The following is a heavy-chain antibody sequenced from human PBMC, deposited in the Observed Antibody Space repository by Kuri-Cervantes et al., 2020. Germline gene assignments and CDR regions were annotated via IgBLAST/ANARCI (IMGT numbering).Heavy chain of an antibody. CDR3: ARQRFDWLSHYYYYYGMDV. D-gene: IGHD3-9*01. CDR2: ISWNSGRI. CDR1: GFTFDDYA. V-gene: IGHV3-9*01. J-gene: IGHJ6*02. Sequence: GGSLRLSCAASGFTFDDYAMHWVRQAPGTGLEWVSGISWNSGRIAYADSVKGRFTISRDNAKNSLYLQMNSLRAEDTAVYYCARQRFDWLSHYYYYYGMDVWGQGTTVTVSS.